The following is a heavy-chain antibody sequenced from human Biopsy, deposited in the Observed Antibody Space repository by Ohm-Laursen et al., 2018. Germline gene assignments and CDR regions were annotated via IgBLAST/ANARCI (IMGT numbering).Heavy chain of an antibody. V-gene: IGHV1-69*01. CDR3: VGGQRGPPIGVSVPGDGFDL. Sequence: SSVKVSCNASGVTFATYSIGWVRQAPGQGLEWMGGLIPYFNTTSYARNFQDRPVITADRSARTTDMQLSGLRPDDTAVYYCVGGQRGPPIGVSVPGDGFDLWGPGTMVTVSP. CDR2: LIPYFNTT. D-gene: IGHD3-22*01. J-gene: IGHJ3*01. CDR1: GVTFATYS.